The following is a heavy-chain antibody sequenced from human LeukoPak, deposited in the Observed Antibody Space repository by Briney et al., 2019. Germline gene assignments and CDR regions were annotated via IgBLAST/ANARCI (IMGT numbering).Heavy chain of an antibody. V-gene: IGHV4-4*07. CDR1: GGSISSYY. D-gene: IGHD2-21*01. J-gene: IGHJ4*02. CDR3: ARDPNSAL. Sequence: PSETLSLTCTVSGGSISSYYWSWIRQPAGKGLEWIGRLYTSGSTNYNYNPSLKSRVTMSVDTSKNRFSLKLSSVTAADTAVYYCARDPNSALWGQGTLVTVSS. CDR2: LYTSGST.